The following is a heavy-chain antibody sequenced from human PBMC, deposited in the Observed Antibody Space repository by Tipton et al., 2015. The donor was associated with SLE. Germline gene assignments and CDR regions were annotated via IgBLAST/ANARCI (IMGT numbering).Heavy chain of an antibody. D-gene: IGHD6-6*01. CDR3: ARRNPYSSSSAIDY. CDR1: GGSFSGYH. CDR2: INHSGST. V-gene: IGHV4-34*01. Sequence: TLSLTCAVYGGSFSGYHWSWIRQPPGKGLEWIGEINHSGSTNYNPSLKSRVTMSVDTSKNQFSLKLSSVTAADTAVYYCARRNPYSSSSAIDYWGQGTLVTVSS. J-gene: IGHJ4*02.